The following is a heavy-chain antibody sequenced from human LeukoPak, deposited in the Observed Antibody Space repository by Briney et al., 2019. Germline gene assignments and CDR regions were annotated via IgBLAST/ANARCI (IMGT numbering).Heavy chain of an antibody. CDR2: INPNSGGT. CDR3: AKSTYGYCSSTSCSTPINWFDP. CDR1: GYTFTGYY. V-gene: IGHV1-2*04. D-gene: IGHD2-2*01. Sequence: ASVKVSCKASGYTFTGYYMHWVRQAPGHGLEWMGWINPNSGGTNYAQKFQGWVTMTRDTSISTAYMELSRLRSDDTAVYYCAKSTYGYCSSTSCSTPINWFDPWGQGTLVTVSS. J-gene: IGHJ5*02.